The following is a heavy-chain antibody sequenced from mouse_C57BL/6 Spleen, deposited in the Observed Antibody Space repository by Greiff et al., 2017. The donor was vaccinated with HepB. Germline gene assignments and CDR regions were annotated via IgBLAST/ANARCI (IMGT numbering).Heavy chain of an antibody. CDR1: GFTFSDYG. CDR3: ARCYYYGSSLDY. CDR2: ISSGSSTI. Sequence: EVMLVESGGGLVKPGGSLKLSCAASGFTFSDYGMHWVRQAPEKGLEWVAYISSGSSTIYYADTVKGRFTISRDNAKNTLFLQMTSLRSEDTAMYYCARCYYYGSSLDYWGQGTTLTVSS. J-gene: IGHJ2*01. V-gene: IGHV5-17*01. D-gene: IGHD1-1*01.